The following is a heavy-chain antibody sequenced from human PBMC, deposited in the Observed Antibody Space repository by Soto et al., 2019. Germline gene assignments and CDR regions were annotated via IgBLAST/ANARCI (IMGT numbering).Heavy chain of an antibody. CDR1: EGSFSNSG. CDR3: ARAPILVSVTLHENYFDS. Sequence: GASVKVSCKASEGSFSNSGISWVRQAPGQGLGWMGGIIPIFDTTNYAQKLQGRITIIADESTNTVYMELSNLRSADTGVYYCARAPILVSVTLHENYFDSWGQGTLVTVSS. J-gene: IGHJ4*02. CDR2: IIPIFDTT. D-gene: IGHD2-21*02. V-gene: IGHV1-69*13.